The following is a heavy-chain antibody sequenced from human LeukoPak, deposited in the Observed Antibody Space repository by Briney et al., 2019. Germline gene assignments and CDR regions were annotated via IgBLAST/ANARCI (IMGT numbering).Heavy chain of an antibody. Sequence: GASVKVSCKTSGYTFRDYGITWVRQAPGQGLEWMGWIRNDNGNREYAQKIQGRVTMTRDRSTITAYMELRSLTSDDTAVYYCARVAKKIGQEVTWHDPWGQGTRVTVSS. CDR2: IRNDNGNR. CDR1: GYTFRDYG. CDR3: ARVAKKIGQEVTWHDP. V-gene: IGHV1-18*01. J-gene: IGHJ5*02. D-gene: IGHD2-21*02.